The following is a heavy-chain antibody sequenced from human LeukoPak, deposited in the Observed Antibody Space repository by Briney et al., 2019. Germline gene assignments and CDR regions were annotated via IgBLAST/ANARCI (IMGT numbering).Heavy chain of an antibody. D-gene: IGHD2-2*02. V-gene: IGHV3-11*05. CDR3: ARDWYCSSSICYTDRNWFDP. J-gene: IGHJ5*02. Sequence: GGSLRLSCAASGFTFSDYYMSWIRQAPGKGLEWGSYISTTSSYTDYADSVRGRFTIYRDNANNLLYLQMNSLRPEDTAVYYCARDWYCSSSICYTDRNWFDPWGQGTLVTVSS. CDR2: ISTTSSYT. CDR1: GFTFSDYY.